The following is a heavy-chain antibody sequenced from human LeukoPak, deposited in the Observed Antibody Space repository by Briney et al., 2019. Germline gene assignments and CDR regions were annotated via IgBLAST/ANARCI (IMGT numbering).Heavy chain of an antibody. CDR3: AREIRKGQWPVFALNY. Sequence: ASVKVSCKASGYTFTGHYIHWLRQAPEQGLEWMGWINPNNGGTNYARKFQGRVTVTRDTSISTAYMELSRLRSDDTAVYYCAREIRKGQWPVFALNYWGQGTLVTVSS. V-gene: IGHV1-2*02. CDR2: INPNNGGT. J-gene: IGHJ4*02. CDR1: GYTFTGHY. D-gene: IGHD6-19*01.